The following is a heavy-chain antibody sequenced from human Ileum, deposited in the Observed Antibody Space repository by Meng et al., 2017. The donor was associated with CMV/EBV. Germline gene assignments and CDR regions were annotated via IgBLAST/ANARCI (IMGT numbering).Heavy chain of an antibody. V-gene: IGHV3-74*01. Sequence: EVQLAESGGDLVQPGGSLRLSCAASGFTFSGSWMHWVRQAPGKGLVWVSRINGDGSSISYADSVKGRFTISRDNAKNTLYLQMNSLRAEDTAVYYCARLKSGYGNFDYWGQGTLVTVSS. CDR1: GFTFSGSW. D-gene: IGHD5-12*01. CDR3: ARLKSGYGNFDY. J-gene: IGHJ4*02. CDR2: INGDGSSI.